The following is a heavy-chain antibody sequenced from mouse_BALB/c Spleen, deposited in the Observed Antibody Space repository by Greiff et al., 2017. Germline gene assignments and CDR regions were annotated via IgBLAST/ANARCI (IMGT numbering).Heavy chain of an antibody. D-gene: IGHD2-14*01. CDR2: ISNGGGST. J-gene: IGHJ3*01. V-gene: IGHV5-12-2*01. CDR1: GFTFSSYT. Sequence: EVKVEESGGGLVQPGGSLKLSCAASGFTFSSYTMSWVRQTPEKRLEWVAYISNGGGSTYYPDTVKGRFTISRDNAKNTLYLQMSSLKSEDTAMYYCARHDYRYGAYWGQGTLVTVSA. CDR3: ARHDYRYGAY.